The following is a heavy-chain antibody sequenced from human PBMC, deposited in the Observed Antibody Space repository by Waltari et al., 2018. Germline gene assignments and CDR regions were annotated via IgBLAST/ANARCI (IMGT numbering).Heavy chain of an antibody. D-gene: IGHD4-17*01. J-gene: IGHJ5*02. CDR2: ISYEGRNK. CDR1: GFIFSIYA. V-gene: IGHV3-30*04. CDR3: ARDQNGDYGRNWRHP. Sequence: QVQLVESGGGVVQPGGSLTLSCAASGFIFSIYAIHWVRQAPGKGLEWEAVISYEGRNKYYADAVKGRFTISRDNSKNTLDLQMSSLRAEDTAVYYCARDQNGDYGRNWRHPWGQGTLVTVSS.